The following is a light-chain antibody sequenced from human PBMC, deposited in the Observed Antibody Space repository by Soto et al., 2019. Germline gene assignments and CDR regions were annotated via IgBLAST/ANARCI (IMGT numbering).Light chain of an antibody. CDR3: QRYNSAPRT. CDR2: AAS. Sequence: DIQMTQSPSSLSASVGDRVTITCRASQGISSYVAWYQQRPGEVPNLLIYAASTLQTGVPSRFSGSGSGTDFTLAISSLQPEDVATYYCQRYNSAPRTFGQGTKVEIK. J-gene: IGKJ1*01. CDR1: QGISSY. V-gene: IGKV1-27*01.